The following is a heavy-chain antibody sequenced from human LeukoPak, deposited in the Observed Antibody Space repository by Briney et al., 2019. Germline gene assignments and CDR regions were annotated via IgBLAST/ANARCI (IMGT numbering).Heavy chain of an antibody. CDR3: ARAREYYAMDV. CDR1: GYSFTNYW. CDR2: IYPDDSDT. J-gene: IGHJ6*04. Sequence: GESLKISCKGSGYSFTNYWIGWVRQMRGKGLEWMGIIYPDDSDTRYNPSFQGQVTISADKSISTAYLQWSSLKASDTAMYYCARAREYYAMDVWGKGTTVTVSS. V-gene: IGHV5-51*01.